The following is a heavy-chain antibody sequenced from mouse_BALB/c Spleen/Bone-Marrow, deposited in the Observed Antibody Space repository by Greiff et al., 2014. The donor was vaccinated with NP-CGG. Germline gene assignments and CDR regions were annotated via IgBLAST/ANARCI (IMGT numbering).Heavy chain of an antibody. Sequence: EVQGVESGAELVKPGASVKLSCTTSGFNIKDTYMHWVKLRPEQGLEWIGRIVPANGNTKYAPKFQGKATITADTSSNTAYLQPSSLTSEDTAVYFCASYDYGYYFDYWGQGTTLIVSS. V-gene: IGHV14-3*02. D-gene: IGHD2-4*01. CDR2: IVPANGNT. J-gene: IGHJ2*01. CDR3: ASYDYGYYFDY. CDR1: GFNIKDTY.